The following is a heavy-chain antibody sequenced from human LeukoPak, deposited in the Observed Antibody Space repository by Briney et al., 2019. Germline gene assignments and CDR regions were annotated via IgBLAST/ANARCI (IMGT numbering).Heavy chain of an antibody. Sequence: SETLSLTCAVYGGSFSGYYWSWIRQPPGKGLEWIGEINHSGSTNYNPSLKSRVTISVDTSKNQFSLKLSSVTAADTAVYYCARRLRGYSHYHFDYWGQGTLVTVSP. CDR3: ARRLRGYSHYHFDY. J-gene: IGHJ4*02. CDR2: INHSGST. D-gene: IGHD3-10*01. V-gene: IGHV4-34*01. CDR1: GGSFSGYY.